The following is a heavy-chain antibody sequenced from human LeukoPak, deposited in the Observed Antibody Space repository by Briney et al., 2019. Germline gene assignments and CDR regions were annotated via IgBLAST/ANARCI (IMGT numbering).Heavy chain of an antibody. CDR1: GFTFDDYA. Sequence: GRSLRLSCAASGFTFDDYAMHWVRQAPGKGLEWVSGISWNSGSIGYADSVKGRFTISRDNAKNSLYLQMNSLRAEDTALYYCAKGSGHIVVVTAYLYFDLWGRGTLVTVSS. CDR2: ISWNSGSI. CDR3: AKGSGHIVVVTAYLYFDL. V-gene: IGHV3-9*01. J-gene: IGHJ2*01. D-gene: IGHD2-21*02.